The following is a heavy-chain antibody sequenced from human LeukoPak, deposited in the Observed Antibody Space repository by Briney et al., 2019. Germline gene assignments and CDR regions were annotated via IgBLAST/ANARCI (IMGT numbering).Heavy chain of an antibody. Sequence: GASVEVSCKASGYTFTGYYMHWVRQAPGQGLEWMGWINPNSGGTNYAQKFQGRVTMTRDTSISTAYMELSRLRSDDTAVYYCARDGAGSYYIRYNWFDPWGQGTLVTVSS. CDR2: INPNSGGT. CDR3: ARDGAGSYYIRYNWFDP. V-gene: IGHV1-2*02. J-gene: IGHJ5*02. CDR1: GYTFTGYY. D-gene: IGHD3-10*01.